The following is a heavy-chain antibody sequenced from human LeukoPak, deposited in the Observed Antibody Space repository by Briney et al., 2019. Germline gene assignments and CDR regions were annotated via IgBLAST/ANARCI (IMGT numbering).Heavy chain of an antibody. J-gene: IGHJ5*02. CDR2: I. V-gene: IGHV3-23*01. CDR3: AKAFDAQIIVGATNWFDP. CDR1: GFTFSSYA. D-gene: IGHD1-26*01. Sequence: GGSLRLSCAASGFTFSSYAMSWVRQAPGKGLEWVSAIKGRFTISRDNSKNTLYLQMNSLRAEDTAVYYCAKAFDAQIIVGATNWFDPWGQGTLVTVSS.